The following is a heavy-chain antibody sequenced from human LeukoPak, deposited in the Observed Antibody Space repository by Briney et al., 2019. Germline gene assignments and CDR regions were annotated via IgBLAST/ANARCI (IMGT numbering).Heavy chain of an antibody. CDR1: GFTFSSYA. CDR3: AKDRKGVGIVVVPAAAPRFDP. CDR2: ISGSGGST. V-gene: IGHV3-23*01. J-gene: IGHJ5*02. D-gene: IGHD2-2*01. Sequence: GGSLRLSCAASGFTFSSYAMSWVRQAPGKGLEWVSAISGSGGSTYYADSVKGRFTISRDNSKNTLYLQMNSLRAEDTAVYYCAKDRKGVGIVVVPAAAPRFDPWGQGTLVTVSS.